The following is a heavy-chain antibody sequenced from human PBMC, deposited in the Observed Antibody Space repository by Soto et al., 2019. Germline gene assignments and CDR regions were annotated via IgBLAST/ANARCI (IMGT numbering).Heavy chain of an antibody. V-gene: IGHV3-23*01. CDR3: AKLVVVVARGGPVDY. CDR2: ISGSGGST. J-gene: IGHJ4*02. Sequence: VGSLRLSCAASGFTFSSYAMSWVRQAPGKGLEWVSAISGSGGSTYYADSVKGRFTISRDNSKNTLYLQMNSLRAEDTAVYYCAKLVVVVARGGPVDYWGQGTLVTVSS. CDR1: GFTFSSYA. D-gene: IGHD2-15*01.